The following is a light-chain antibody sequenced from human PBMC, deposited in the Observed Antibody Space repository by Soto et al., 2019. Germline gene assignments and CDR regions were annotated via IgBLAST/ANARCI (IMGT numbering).Light chain of an antibody. V-gene: IGKV1-5*03. CDR3: QQYNSYST. CDR1: QSISSW. J-gene: IGKJ1*01. Sequence: DIQMTQSPSTLSASVGDRVTITCRASQSISSWWAWYQQKPGKAPKLLIYEASSLESGVPSTFSGSGSGTEFTLTISSLQPDDVATYYCQQYNSYSTFGEGTKVEIK. CDR2: EAS.